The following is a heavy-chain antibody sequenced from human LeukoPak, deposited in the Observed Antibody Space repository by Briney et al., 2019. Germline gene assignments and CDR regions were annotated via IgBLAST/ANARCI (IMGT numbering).Heavy chain of an antibody. J-gene: IGHJ4*02. CDR1: GFMFSSNW. V-gene: IGHV3-7*03. Sequence: GGSLRLSCAASGFMFSSNWMGWVRLAPGKGRGWVANIKEDGTETYYVDSVKGRFTISRDNAKNSLYLQMNSLRVEDTAVYYCAKEGRSLQTYWGQGTLVTVSS. D-gene: IGHD5-24*01. CDR3: AKEGRSLQTY. CDR2: IKEDGTET.